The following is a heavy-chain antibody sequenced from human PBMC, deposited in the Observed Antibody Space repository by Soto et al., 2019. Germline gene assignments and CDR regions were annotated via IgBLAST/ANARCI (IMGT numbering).Heavy chain of an antibody. CDR3: LNGFC. CDR1: GFSFSDVW. D-gene: IGHD2-8*01. V-gene: IGHV3-15*07. J-gene: IGHJ4*02. CDR2: IKSKSDGGTT. Sequence: EVRLVESGGGLVKPGGSVRLSCAGSGFSFSDVWMNWVRQGPGKGLEWVARIKSKSDGGTTDYAAPVKGRFTISRDDSKNTVFLQMSSLKTEDTGIYYCLNGFCWGQGTLVTVSS.